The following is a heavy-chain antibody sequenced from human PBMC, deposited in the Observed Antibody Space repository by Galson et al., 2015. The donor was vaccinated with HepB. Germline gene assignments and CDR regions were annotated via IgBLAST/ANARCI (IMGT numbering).Heavy chain of an antibody. Sequence: SLRLSCAASGFTFSDYYMEWDRQAPGKGLEWVGRVRHKARRYTTDYVASVEGRFTISRDDSKNSLYLQMDSLKTEDTAVYYCSRTLPGIDLDYWGQGTLVTVSS. CDR3: SRTLPGIDLDY. J-gene: IGHJ4*02. V-gene: IGHV3-72*01. CDR2: VRHKARRYTT. CDR1: GFTFSDYY. D-gene: IGHD3-3*02.